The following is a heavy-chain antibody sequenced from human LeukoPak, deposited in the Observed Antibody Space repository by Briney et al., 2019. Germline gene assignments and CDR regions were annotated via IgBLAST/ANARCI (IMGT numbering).Heavy chain of an antibody. CDR2: IYYSGST. D-gene: IGHD3-9*01. CDR1: GGSINNYC. J-gene: IGHJ6*03. Sequence: SETLSLTCAVSGGSINNYCWSWIRQPPGKGLEWIGYIYYSGSTNYNPSLKSRVTISVDTSKNQFSLKLSSVTAADTAVYYCARVRYYDILTGYLGYYYYMDVWGKGTTVTTSS. CDR3: ARVRYYDILTGYLGYYYYMDV. V-gene: IGHV4-59*01.